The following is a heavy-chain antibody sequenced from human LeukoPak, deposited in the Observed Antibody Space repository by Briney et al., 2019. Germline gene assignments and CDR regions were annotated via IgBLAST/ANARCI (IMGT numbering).Heavy chain of an antibody. D-gene: IGHD3-22*01. V-gene: IGHV3-30*04. CDR3: AKASYYDSSGYYRPDDAFDI. J-gene: IGHJ3*02. Sequence: GGSLRLSCAASGFTFSSYAINWVRQAPGKGLEGVAVISYDGNNKYYADSVKGRFTIPRDNSRNTVYLQMNSLRAEDTAVYYCAKASYYDSSGYYRPDDAFDIWGQGTMVTVSS. CDR1: GFTFSSYA. CDR2: ISYDGNNK.